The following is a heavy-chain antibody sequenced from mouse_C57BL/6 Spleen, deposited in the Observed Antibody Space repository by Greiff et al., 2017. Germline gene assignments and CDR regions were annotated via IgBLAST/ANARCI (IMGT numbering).Heavy chain of an antibody. CDR3: ARNYCGSSWYFDV. V-gene: IGHV1-72*01. D-gene: IGHD1-1*01. J-gene: IGHJ1*03. Sequence: QVQLKQPGAELVKPGASVKLSCKASGYTFTSYWMHWVKQRPGRGLEWIGRIDPNSGGTKYNEKFKSKATLTVDKPSSTAYMQLSSLTSEDSAVYYGARNYCGSSWYFDVWGTGTTVTVSS. CDR1: GYTFTSYW. CDR2: IDPNSGGT.